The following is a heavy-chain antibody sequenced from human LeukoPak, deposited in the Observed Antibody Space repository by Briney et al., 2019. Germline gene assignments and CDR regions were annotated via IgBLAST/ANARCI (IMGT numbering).Heavy chain of an antibody. V-gene: IGHV4-38-2*02. CDR2: IYHSGST. D-gene: IGHD3-22*01. CDR3: ARHSYDSSGYLYNWFDP. J-gene: IGHJ5*02. Sequence: PSETLSLTCTVPGYSISSGYYWGWIRQPPGKGLEWIGSIYHSGSTYYNPSLKSRVTISVDTSKNQFSLKLSSVTAADTAVYYCARHSYDSSGYLYNWFDPWGQGTLVTVSS. CDR1: GYSISSGYY.